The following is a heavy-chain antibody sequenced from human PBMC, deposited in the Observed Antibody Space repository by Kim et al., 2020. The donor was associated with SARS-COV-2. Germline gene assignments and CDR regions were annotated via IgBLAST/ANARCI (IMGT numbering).Heavy chain of an antibody. J-gene: IGHJ5*02. D-gene: IGHD4-17*01. CDR3: ARHRLRPTALTTEINWFDP. CDR1: GASISSSSYY. V-gene: IGHV4-39*01. CDR2: IYYSGTT. Sequence: SETLSLTCTVSGASISSSSYYWGWIRQPPGKGLEWIGSIYYSGTTYYNPSLKSRVTISVDTSKNQFSLKLSSVTAADTAVYYCARHRLRPTALTTEINWFDPWGQGTLVTVSS.